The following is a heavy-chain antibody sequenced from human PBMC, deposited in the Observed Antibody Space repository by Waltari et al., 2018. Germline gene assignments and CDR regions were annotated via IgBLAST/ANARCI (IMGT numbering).Heavy chain of an antibody. CDR3: ARVESRGLRLGEGFDY. V-gene: IGHV1-69*02. J-gene: IGHJ4*02. CDR2: ISPTLGIA. CDR1: GGTFSSYT. Sequence: QVQLVQSGAEVKKPGSSVKVSCKASGGTFSSYTISWVRQAPGQGLEWMGRISPTLGIANSAKKFQGRVTITADKSTSTAYMELSSLRSEDTAVYYCARVESRGLRLGEGFDYWGQGTLVTVSS. D-gene: IGHD3-16*01.